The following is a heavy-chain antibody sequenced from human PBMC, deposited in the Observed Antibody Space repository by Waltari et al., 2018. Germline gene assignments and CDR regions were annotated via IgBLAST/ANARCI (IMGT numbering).Heavy chain of an antibody. J-gene: IGHJ4*02. D-gene: IGHD2-15*01. CDR1: GGSISSSSYY. V-gene: IGHV4-39*07. CDR2: IYYSGST. Sequence: QLQLQESGPGLVKPSETLSLTCTVSGGSISSSSYYWGWIRQPPGKGLEWIGSIYYSGSTYYNPSLKSRVTISVDTSKNQFSLKLSSVTAADTAVYYCARTDECSGGSCRDYWGQGTLVTVSS. CDR3: ARTDECSGGSCRDY.